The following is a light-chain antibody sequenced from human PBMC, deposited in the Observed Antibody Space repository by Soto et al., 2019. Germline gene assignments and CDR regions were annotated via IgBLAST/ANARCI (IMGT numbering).Light chain of an antibody. CDR1: QSVSSN. CDR2: GAS. J-gene: IGKJ1*01. V-gene: IGKV3-15*01. Sequence: EIVMTQSPATLSVSPGERATLSCRASQSVSSNLAWYQQKPGQAPRLLIYGASTRATGIPARFSGSGSGTEFTLTSSSLQSADFAVYDRQQYNNWPPWTFGQGTKVDIK. CDR3: QQYNNWPPWT.